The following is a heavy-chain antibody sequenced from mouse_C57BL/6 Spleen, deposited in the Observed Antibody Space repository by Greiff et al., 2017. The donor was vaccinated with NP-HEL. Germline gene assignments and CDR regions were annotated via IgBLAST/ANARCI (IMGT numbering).Heavy chain of an antibody. CDR1: GFTFSSYA. V-gene: IGHV5-4*01. Sequence: EVKLMESGGGLVKPGGSLKLSCAASGFTFSSYAMSWVRQTPEKRLEWVATISDGGSYTYYPDNVKGRFTISRDNAKNNLYLQMSHLKSEDTAMYYCARDDYGSSPYYAMDYWGQGTSVTVSS. J-gene: IGHJ4*01. CDR2: ISDGGSYT. D-gene: IGHD1-1*01. CDR3: ARDDYGSSPYYAMDY.